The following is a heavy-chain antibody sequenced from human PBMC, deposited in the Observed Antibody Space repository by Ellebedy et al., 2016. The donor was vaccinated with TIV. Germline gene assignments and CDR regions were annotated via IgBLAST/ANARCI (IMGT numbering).Heavy chain of an antibody. CDR1: GYTFTSYG. D-gene: IGHD2-2*01. CDR2: VSADSNTA. J-gene: IGHJ5*02. CDR3: ARLLVSRFDP. Sequence: ASVKVSCKASGYTFTSYGISWVRQAPGQGLEWMGWVSADSNTAYYAQKFQGGVSMTTDTSTSTAYMDLRSLRSDDPAVYFCARLLVSRFDPWGQGTLVTVSS. V-gene: IGHV1-18*01.